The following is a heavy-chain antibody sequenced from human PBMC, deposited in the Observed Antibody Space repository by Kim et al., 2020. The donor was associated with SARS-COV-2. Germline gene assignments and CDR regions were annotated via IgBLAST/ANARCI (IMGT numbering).Heavy chain of an antibody. V-gene: IGHV4-61*01. J-gene: IGHJ3*02. CDR1: GDSVSSRTYY. D-gene: IGHD2-2*01. CDR3: ATGTRYCSRTKCYIDAFDM. Sequence: SETLSLTCVVSGDSVSSRTYYWSWIRQPPGKGLEWIAYIYYTGSTDYNPSLKSRVTTSLDTSKNQFSLNLSSVTAADTAVYYCATGTRYCSRTKCYIDAFDMGGQGTVVTVSS. CDR2: IYYTGST.